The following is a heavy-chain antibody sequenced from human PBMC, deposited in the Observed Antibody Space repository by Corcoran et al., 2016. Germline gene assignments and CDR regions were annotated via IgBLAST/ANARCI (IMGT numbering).Heavy chain of an antibody. Sequence: QVQLQQWGAGLLKPSETLSLTCAVYGGSFSGYYWSWIRQPPGKGLEWIGEINHSGSTNYNPSLKSRVTISVDTSKNQFSLKLSSVTAADTAVYYCARFKNYNFDYWGQGTLVTVSS. J-gene: IGHJ4*02. CDR2: INHSGST. CDR1: GGSFSGYY. CDR3: ARFKNYNFDY. V-gene: IGHV4-34*01. D-gene: IGHD1-7*01.